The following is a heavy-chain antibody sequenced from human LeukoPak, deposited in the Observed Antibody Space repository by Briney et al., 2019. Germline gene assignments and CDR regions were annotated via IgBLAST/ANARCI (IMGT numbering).Heavy chain of an antibody. J-gene: IGHJ6*02. CDR3: ARTYCGGDCYSNYYYYGMDV. CDR2: IYHSGST. D-gene: IGHD2-21*02. CDR1: GGSISSGGYS. Sequence: PSETLSLTCAVSGGSISSGGYSWSWIRQPPGKGLEWIGYIYHSGSTYYNPSLKSRVTISLDRSKNQFSLKLSSVTAADTAVYYCARTYCGGDCYSNYYYYGMDVWGQGTTVTVSS. V-gene: IGHV4-30-2*01.